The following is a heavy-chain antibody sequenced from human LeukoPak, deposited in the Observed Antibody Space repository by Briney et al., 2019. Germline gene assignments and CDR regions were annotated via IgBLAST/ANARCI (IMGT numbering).Heavy chain of an antibody. Sequence: GGSLRLSCAPSGFTFTNFGMHWVRQAPGKGPEWVATIWYDGRKKYYADSVKGRFTISRDNSKNRLYLQMNSLRAEDTAVYYCARGTFGVDYWGQGTLVTAST. CDR3: ARGTFGVDY. CDR1: GFTFTNFG. D-gene: IGHD3-10*01. V-gene: IGHV3-33*01. CDR2: IWYDGRKK. J-gene: IGHJ4*02.